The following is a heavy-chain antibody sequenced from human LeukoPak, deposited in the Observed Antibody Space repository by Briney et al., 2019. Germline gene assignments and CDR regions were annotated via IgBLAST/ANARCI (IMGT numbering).Heavy chain of an antibody. CDR1: GYTFTGYY. D-gene: IGHD6-19*01. J-gene: IGHJ4*02. CDR3: ARVVAVAGAFDY. V-gene: IGHV1-2*02. CDR2: INPNSGGT. Sequence: ASVKVSCKASGYTFTGYYMHWVRQAPGQGLEWMGWINPNSGGTSYAQKFQGRVTMTRDTSISTAYMELSRLRSDDTAVYYCARVVAVAGAFDYWGQGTLVTVSS.